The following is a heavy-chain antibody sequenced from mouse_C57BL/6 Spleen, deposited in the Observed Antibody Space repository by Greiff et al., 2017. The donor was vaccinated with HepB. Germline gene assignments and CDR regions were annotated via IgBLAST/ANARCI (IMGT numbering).Heavy chain of an antibody. Sequence: QVHVKQPGAELVRPGSSVKLSCKASGYTFTSYWMDWVKQRPGQGLEWIGNIYPSDSETHYNQKFKDKATLTVDKSSSTAYMQLSSLTSEDSAVYYCASLRGTDFDYWGQGTTLTVSS. D-gene: IGHD1-1*01. V-gene: IGHV1-61*01. CDR2: IYPSDSET. CDR1: GYTFTSYW. J-gene: IGHJ2*01. CDR3: ASLRGTDFDY.